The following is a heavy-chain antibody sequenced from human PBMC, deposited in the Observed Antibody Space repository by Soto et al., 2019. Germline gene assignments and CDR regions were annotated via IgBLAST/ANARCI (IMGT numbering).Heavy chain of an antibody. J-gene: IGHJ4*02. CDR1: GYTFPSYG. D-gene: IGHD2-15*01. CDR2: ISGYNGNT. Sequence: QVQLVQSGAEVKKPGASVKVSYKASGYTFPSYGISWVRQAPGQGLEWMGWISGYNGNTNYAQMLQGRVTMTTDTSTSTAYMELRSLRSDDTAVYYCARDDCSGGSCYRPLDYWGQGTLVTVSS. CDR3: ARDDCSGGSCYRPLDY. V-gene: IGHV1-18*01.